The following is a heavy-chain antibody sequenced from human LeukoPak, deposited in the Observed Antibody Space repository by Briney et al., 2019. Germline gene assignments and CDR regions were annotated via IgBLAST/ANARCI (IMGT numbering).Heavy chain of an antibody. D-gene: IGHD1-26*01. CDR1: GGTFISYA. CDR3: ARGGWWELQYFDY. J-gene: IGHJ4*02. Sequence: GASVKVSCKASGGTFISYAISWVRQAPGQGLEWMGGIIPIFGTANYAQKFQGRVTITADESTSTAYMELSSLRSEDTAVYYCARGGWWELQYFDYWGQGTLVTVSS. CDR2: IIPIFGTA. V-gene: IGHV1-69*13.